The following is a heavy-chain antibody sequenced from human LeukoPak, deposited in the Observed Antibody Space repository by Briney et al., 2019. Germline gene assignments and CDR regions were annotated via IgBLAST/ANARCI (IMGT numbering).Heavy chain of an antibody. CDR1: GYTFTGYY. Sequence: ASVTVSCKASGYTFTGYYIHWVRQAPGQGLEWVGWINPNSGGTNYAQEFQGRVTMTRATSISTAYMALSRLRSDDTAVYYCSREPGYSSSPDNDYWGQGTLVTVSS. D-gene: IGHD6-13*01. V-gene: IGHV1-2*02. J-gene: IGHJ4*02. CDR2: INPNSGGT. CDR3: SREPGYSSSPDNDY.